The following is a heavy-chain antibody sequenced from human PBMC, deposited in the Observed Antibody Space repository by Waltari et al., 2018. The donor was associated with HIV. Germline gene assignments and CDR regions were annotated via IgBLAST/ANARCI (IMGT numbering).Heavy chain of an antibody. Sequence: QVQLVQSGAEVKKPGASVKVSCKASGYTFTSYDINWVRQATGQGLEWMGWMNPNSGNTGYAQKFQGRVTMTRNTSINTAYMELSSLRSEDMAVYYCARGAARQNWFDPWGQGTLVTVSS. CDR2: MNPNSGNT. CDR1: GYTFTSYD. V-gene: IGHV1-8*01. J-gene: IGHJ5*02. CDR3: ARGAARQNWFDP. D-gene: IGHD6-6*01.